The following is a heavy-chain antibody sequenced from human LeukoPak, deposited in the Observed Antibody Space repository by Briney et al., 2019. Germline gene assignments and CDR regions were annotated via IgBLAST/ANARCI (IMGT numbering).Heavy chain of an antibody. Sequence: SETLSLTCTVSGGSVSSGSYYWSWIRQPPGKGLEWIGYIYYSGSTNYNPSIKSRVTISVDTSKNQFSLKLSSVTAADTAVYYCARAGAVTTSFDYWGQGTLVTVSS. CDR2: IYYSGST. CDR1: GGSVSSGSYY. V-gene: IGHV4-61*01. D-gene: IGHD4-4*01. J-gene: IGHJ4*02. CDR3: ARAGAVTTSFDY.